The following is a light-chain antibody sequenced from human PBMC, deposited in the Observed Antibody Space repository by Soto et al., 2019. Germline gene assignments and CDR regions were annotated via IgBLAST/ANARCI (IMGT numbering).Light chain of an antibody. CDR2: GAS. Sequence: EIVMTQSPATLSVSPGERATLSCRASQSVSSNLAWYQQKPGQAPRLLIFGASTRAIGVPARFIGGGSGTEFTLTISSLQSEDFAVYYCQKYNNWPKTFGQGTKVEIK. J-gene: IGKJ1*01. CDR3: QKYNNWPKT. CDR1: QSVSSN. V-gene: IGKV3-15*01.